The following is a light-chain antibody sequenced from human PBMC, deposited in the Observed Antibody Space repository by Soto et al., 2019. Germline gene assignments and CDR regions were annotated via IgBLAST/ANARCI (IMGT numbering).Light chain of an antibody. CDR1: RDIGRKS. Sequence: EVVLTQSPGTLSLSPGERATLSCGASRDIGRKSLAWYQQTPGLAPRLVIYDTSHRAAGIPDRFGGSGSGTDFTLTISALDPEDFAVYYCQKYGSSSLTFGQGTRLEIK. V-gene: IGKV3D-20*01. CDR3: QKYGSSSLT. J-gene: IGKJ5*01. CDR2: DTS.